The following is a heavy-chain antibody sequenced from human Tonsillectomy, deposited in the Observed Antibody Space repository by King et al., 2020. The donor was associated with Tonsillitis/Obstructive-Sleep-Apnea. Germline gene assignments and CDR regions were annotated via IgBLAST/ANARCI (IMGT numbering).Heavy chain of an antibody. CDR3: AKGRAVTDYSVFDFAY. Sequence: QLVQSGGGLVQPGRSLRLSCAASGFTFDDYAIHWVRQAPGKGLEWVSGISWNGDNVAYAHSVKGRFTISRDNGKNALYLQMNSLRAEDTAFYYCAKGRAVTDYSVFDFAYWGQGTLVTVSS. CDR1: GFTFDDYA. CDR2: ISWNGDNV. D-gene: IGHD2-15*01. J-gene: IGHJ4*02. V-gene: IGHV3-9*01.